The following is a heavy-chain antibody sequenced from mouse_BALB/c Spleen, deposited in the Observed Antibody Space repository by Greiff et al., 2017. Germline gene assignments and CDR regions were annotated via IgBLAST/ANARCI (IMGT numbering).Heavy chain of an antibody. Sequence: DVKLVESGGGLVKPGGSLKLSCAASGFTFSDYYMYWVRQTPEKRLEWVATISDGGSYTYYPDSVKGRFTISRDNAKNNLYLQMSSLKSEDTAMYYCARDNRYDGWFAYWGQGTLVNVSA. V-gene: IGHV5-4*02. D-gene: IGHD2-14*01. CDR3: ARDNRYDGWFAY. CDR1: GFTFSDYY. CDR2: ISDGGSYT. J-gene: IGHJ3*01.